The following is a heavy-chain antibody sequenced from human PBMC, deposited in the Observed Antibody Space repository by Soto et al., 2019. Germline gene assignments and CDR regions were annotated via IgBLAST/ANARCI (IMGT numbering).Heavy chain of an antibody. J-gene: IGHJ4*02. CDR1: GGCISSYY. CDR2: IYYSGST. Sequence: LSLTCTVSGGCISSYYWSWIRQPPGKGLEWIGYIYYSGSTNYNPSLKSRVTISVDTSKNQFSLKLSSVTAADTAVYYCARRYGSSFDYWGQGTLVTVSS. D-gene: IGHD3-10*01. V-gene: IGHV4-59*08. CDR3: ARRYGSSFDY.